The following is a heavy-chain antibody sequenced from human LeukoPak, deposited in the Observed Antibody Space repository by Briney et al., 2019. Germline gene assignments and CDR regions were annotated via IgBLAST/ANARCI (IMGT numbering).Heavy chain of an antibody. CDR3: ARDNSSPPDY. J-gene: IGHJ4*02. Sequence: PGGSLRLSCAASGFTFDDYAMHWVRQAPGKGLEWVSGISWNSGSIGYADSVKGRFTISRDNAKNSLYLQMNSLRAEDTAVYYCARDNSSPPDYWGQGTLVTVSS. D-gene: IGHD6-13*01. V-gene: IGHV3-9*01. CDR2: ISWNSGSI. CDR1: GFTFDDYA.